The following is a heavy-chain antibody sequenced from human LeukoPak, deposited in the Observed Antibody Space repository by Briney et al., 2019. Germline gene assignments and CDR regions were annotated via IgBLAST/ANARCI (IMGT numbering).Heavy chain of an antibody. Sequence: GGSLRLSCVASGFTFSIYNMHWVRQAPGKGLEWVSTISSSSSSYKYFADSVKGRFTISRDNAKNSLYLQMNSLRAEDTAVYFCVGGTNWSPLDFDYWGQGTLVTVSS. V-gene: IGHV3-21*01. CDR2: ISSSSSSYK. J-gene: IGHJ4*02. D-gene: IGHD1-20*01. CDR1: GFTFSIYN. CDR3: VGGTNWSPLDFDY.